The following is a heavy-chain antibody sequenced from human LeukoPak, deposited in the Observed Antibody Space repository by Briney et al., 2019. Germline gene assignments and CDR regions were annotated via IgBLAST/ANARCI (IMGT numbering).Heavy chain of an antibody. V-gene: IGHV1-69*05. Sequence: SVKVSCKASGGTFSSYAISWVRQAPGQGLEWMGGIIPIFGTANYARKFQGRVTMTRDMSTSTVYMELTSLRSDDTAVYYCARGRDGPSPYYYYYMDVWGKGTTVTISS. CDR2: IIPIFGTA. CDR1: GGTFSSYA. J-gene: IGHJ6*03. D-gene: IGHD2-21*02. CDR3: ARGRDGPSPYYYYYMDV.